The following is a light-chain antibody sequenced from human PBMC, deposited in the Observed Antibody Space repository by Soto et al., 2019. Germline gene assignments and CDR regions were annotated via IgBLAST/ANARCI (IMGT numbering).Light chain of an antibody. CDR3: AAWDDSLSGL. J-gene: IGLJ2*01. CDR1: SSNIGSNY. CDR2: RNN. Sequence: QSALTQPPSASGTPGQRVTISCSGSSSNIGSNYVYWYQQLPGTAPKLLIYRNNQRPSRVPDRFSGSKSGTSASLAISGLRSEDEADYYCAAWDDSLSGLFGGGTKLTVL. V-gene: IGLV1-47*01.